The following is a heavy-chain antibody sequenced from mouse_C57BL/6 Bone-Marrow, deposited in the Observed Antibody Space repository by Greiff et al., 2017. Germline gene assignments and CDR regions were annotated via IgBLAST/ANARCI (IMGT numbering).Heavy chain of an antibody. J-gene: IGHJ1*03. CDR1: GFNIKDDY. D-gene: IGHD1-1*01. V-gene: IGHV14-4*01. CDR2: IDPENGDT. CDR3: PLLLLRSSSGWYFDV. Sequence: VQLQQSGAELVRPGASVKLSCTASGFNIKDDYMHWVKQRPEQGLEWIGWIDPENGDTEYASKFQGKATITADTSSNTAYLQLSSLTSEDTAVYYCPLLLLRSSSGWYFDVWGTGTTVTVSS.